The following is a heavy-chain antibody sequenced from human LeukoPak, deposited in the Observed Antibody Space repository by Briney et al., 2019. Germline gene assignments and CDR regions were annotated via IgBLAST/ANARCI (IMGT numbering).Heavy chain of an antibody. CDR3: ARGYYGAVDY. J-gene: IGHJ4*02. D-gene: IGHD4-17*01. CDR1: GGSFSGYY. V-gene: IGHV4-34*01. Sequence: SETLSLTCAVYGGSFSGYYWSWIRQPPGKGLEWIGEINHSGSTNYNPSLKSRVTISVDTSKNQFSLKLSSVTAADTAVYYCARGYYGAVDYWGQGTLVTVSS. CDR2: INHSGST.